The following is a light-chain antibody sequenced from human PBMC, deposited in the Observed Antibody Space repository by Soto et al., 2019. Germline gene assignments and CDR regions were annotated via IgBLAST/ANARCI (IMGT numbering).Light chain of an antibody. V-gene: IGKV3-20*01. CDR1: QSVSSSY. Sequence: IVLTQSPVTLSLSPGERSTLSCRASQSVSSSYLAWYQQKPGQAPRLLIYGASSRATGIPDRFTGSGSGTDFTLTISRLEPEDFEVFYCHQYGSAPQTFGQGTKVDIK. J-gene: IGKJ1*01. CDR3: HQYGSAPQT. CDR2: GAS.